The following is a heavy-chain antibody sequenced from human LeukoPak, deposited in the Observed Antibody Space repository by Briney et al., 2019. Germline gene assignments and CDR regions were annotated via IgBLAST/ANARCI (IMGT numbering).Heavy chain of an antibody. V-gene: IGHV3-30*18. CDR2: ISYDGSNK. J-gene: IGHJ4*02. D-gene: IGHD6-13*01. CDR1: GFTFSSYG. Sequence: GGSLRLSCAASGFTFSSYGMHWVRQAPGKGLEWVAVISYDGSNKYYADSVKGRFTISRDNSKNTLYLQMNSLRAEDTAVYYCAKESYDSSWYSRLDYWGQGTLVTVSS. CDR3: AKESYDSSWYSRLDY.